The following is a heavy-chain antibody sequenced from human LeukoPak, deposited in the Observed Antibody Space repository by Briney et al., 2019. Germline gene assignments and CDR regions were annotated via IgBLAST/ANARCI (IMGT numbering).Heavy chain of an antibody. Sequence: SETLSGTCAGSAGSINGYYWNWLRQPPGKALEGIRYIYYSGSTNYNPSLKSRVTISVDTSKNQFSLKLNSVTAADTAVYYCARLGSYFDYWGQGTLVTVSS. V-gene: IGHV4-59*01. CDR2: IYYSGST. CDR1: AGSINGYY. J-gene: IGHJ4*02. CDR3: ARLGSYFDY. D-gene: IGHD1-26*01.